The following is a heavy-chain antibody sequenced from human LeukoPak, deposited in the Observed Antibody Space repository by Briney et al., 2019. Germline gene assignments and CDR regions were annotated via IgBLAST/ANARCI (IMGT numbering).Heavy chain of an antibody. Sequence: SETLSLTCTVSGGSISSSSYYWGWIRQPPGTGLEWIGSIYYSGSTYYNPSLKSRVTISVDTSKNQFSLKLSSVTAADTAVYYCARHYCSGGSCYYYYGMDVWGQGTTVTVSS. V-gene: IGHV4-39*01. CDR3: ARHYCSGGSCYYYYGMDV. CDR2: IYYSGST. CDR1: GGSISSSSYY. J-gene: IGHJ6*02. D-gene: IGHD2-15*01.